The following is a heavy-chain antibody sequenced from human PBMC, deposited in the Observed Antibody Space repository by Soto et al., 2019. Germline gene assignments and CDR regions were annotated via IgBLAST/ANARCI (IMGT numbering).Heavy chain of an antibody. CDR3: ARDSYYYDSSGFAFDY. CDR2: ISAYNGNT. J-gene: IGHJ4*02. Sequence: ASVKVSFKASGYTFTSYGISWVRQAPGQGLEWMGWISAYNGNTNNAKKLQGRVTMTTDTSTSTAYMELRSLRSDDTAVYYCARDSYYYDSSGFAFDYWGQGTLVTVSS. V-gene: IGHV1-18*04. CDR1: GYTFTSYG. D-gene: IGHD3-22*01.